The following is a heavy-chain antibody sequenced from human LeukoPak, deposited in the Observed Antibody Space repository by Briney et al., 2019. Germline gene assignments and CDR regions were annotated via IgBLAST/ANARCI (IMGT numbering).Heavy chain of an antibody. J-gene: IGHJ4*02. CDR1: GYTFTSYG. Sequence: ASVKVSCKASGYTFTSYGISWVRQAPGQGLEWMGWISAYNGNTNYAQKLQGRVTMTTDTSTSTAYMELRSLRSDDTAVYYCARDYDILTGYSTTFDYWGQGTLVTVSS. V-gene: IGHV1-18*01. CDR3: ARDYDILTGYSTTFDY. D-gene: IGHD3-9*01. CDR2: ISAYNGNT.